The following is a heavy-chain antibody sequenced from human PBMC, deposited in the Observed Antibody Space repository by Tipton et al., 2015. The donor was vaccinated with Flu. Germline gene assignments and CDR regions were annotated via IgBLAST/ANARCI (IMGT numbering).Heavy chain of an antibody. CDR2: ISYGGRDV. CDR1: GFTFSTYG. Sequence: SLRLSCAASGFTFSTYGMHWVRQTPGKGLEWVAVISYGGRDVYYGDSVKGRFTISRDNSKNTLFLQMNGLRAEDTAIYYCATLTGDDYWGQGILVTVSS. J-gene: IGHJ4*02. V-gene: IGHV3-30*03. D-gene: IGHD7-27*01. CDR3: ATLTGDDY.